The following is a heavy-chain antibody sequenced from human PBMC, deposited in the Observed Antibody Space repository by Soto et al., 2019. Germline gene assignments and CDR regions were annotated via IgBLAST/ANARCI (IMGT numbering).Heavy chain of an antibody. CDR3: ARHFVVNYYDSSRYYGVSAFDI. V-gene: IGHV5-10-1*01. D-gene: IGHD3-22*01. Sequence: GGSLKTSCMGSGYSFTSYWIRWVRQMRGKGTEWMGSIEPSLSYTDYIPSCQSHITISADKSIGTAYLQWSSLKASDTAMYYCARHFVVNYYDSSRYYGVSAFDIWGQGTMVTVSS. J-gene: IGHJ3*02. CDR1: GYSFTSYW. CDR2: IEPSLSYT.